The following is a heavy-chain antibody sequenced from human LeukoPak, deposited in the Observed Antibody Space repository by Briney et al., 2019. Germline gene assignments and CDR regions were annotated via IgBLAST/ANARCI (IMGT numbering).Heavy chain of an antibody. D-gene: IGHD6-19*01. J-gene: IGHJ5*02. Sequence: SETLSLTCTVSGGSISSYYWSWIRQPPGKGLEWIGYIYYSGSTNYNPSLKSRVTISVDTSKNQFSLKLSSVTAADTAVYYCARARGSSGFPGKYNWFDPWGQGTLVTVSS. V-gene: IGHV4-59*01. CDR1: GGSISSYY. CDR3: ARARGSSGFPGKYNWFDP. CDR2: IYYSGST.